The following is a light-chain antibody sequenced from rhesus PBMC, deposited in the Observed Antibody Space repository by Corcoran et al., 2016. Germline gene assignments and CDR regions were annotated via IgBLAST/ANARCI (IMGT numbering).Light chain of an antibody. CDR2: RAS. Sequence: DIQMTQSPSSLSASVGDRVTITCRASQGISNWLAWYQQKPGKAPKLLIYRASNLETGVPSRFSGSGAGTDFTLTISSLQPEDIATYYCQQHDNSPWTFGQGTKVEIK. J-gene: IGKJ1*01. CDR1: QGISNW. CDR3: QQHDNSPWT. V-gene: IGKV1-69*01.